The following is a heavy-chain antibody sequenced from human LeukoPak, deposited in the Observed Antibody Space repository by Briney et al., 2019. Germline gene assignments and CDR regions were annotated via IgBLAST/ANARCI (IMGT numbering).Heavy chain of an antibody. CDR2: ISASGGST. CDR3: AKDFGVIPINYFDY. V-gene: IGHV3-23*01. D-gene: IGHD3-3*01. CDR1: GFPFSSQP. Sequence: GGSLRLSCAASGFPFSSQPMGWVRQAPGKGLEWVSSISASGGSTYYADSVKGHFTISRDNSKRMLYLQMNSLRAEDTAVYYCAKDFGVIPINYFDYWGRGTLVSVSS. J-gene: IGHJ4*02.